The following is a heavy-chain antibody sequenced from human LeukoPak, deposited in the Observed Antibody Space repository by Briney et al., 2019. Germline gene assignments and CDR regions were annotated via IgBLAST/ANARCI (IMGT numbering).Heavy chain of an antibody. D-gene: IGHD3-10*01. CDR1: GGSISSDNYS. V-gene: IGHV4-61*02. CDR2: VYTSGST. Sequence: SETLSLTCTVSGGSISSDNYSWSWIRQPAGKGLEWIGRVYTSGSTNYNPSLKSRVTISVDTSQNQFSLKLTSVTPADTAVYYCAKTAKYYYGSETYYFFEYWGQGTLVTVSS. J-gene: IGHJ4*02. CDR3: AKTAKYYYGSETYYFFEY.